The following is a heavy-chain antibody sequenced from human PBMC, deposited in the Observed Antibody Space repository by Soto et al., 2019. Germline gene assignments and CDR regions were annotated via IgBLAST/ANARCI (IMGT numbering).Heavy chain of an antibody. V-gene: IGHV1-69*02. CDR3: ARIWGYCSGGSCYINYYYGMDV. Sequence: ASVKVSCKASGGTFSSYTVNWVRQAPGQGLEWMGRIIPFLGIANYAQKFQGRVTITADKSASTAYMELSSLKSEDTAVYYCARIWGYCSGGSCYINYYYGMDVWGQGTTVTVSS. CDR2: IIPFLGIA. D-gene: IGHD2-15*01. CDR1: GGTFSSYT. J-gene: IGHJ6*02.